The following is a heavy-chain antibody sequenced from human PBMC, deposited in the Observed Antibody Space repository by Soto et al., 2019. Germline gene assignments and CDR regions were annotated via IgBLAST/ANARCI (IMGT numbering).Heavy chain of an antibody. CDR2: INAGNGNT. J-gene: IGHJ3*02. D-gene: IGHD2-8*02. V-gene: IGHV1-3*01. CDR1: GYTLTSYA. CDR3: ARDWTGESAFDI. Sequence: QVQLVQSGAEVKKPGASVKVSCKASGYTLTSYAMHWVRQAPGQRLEWMGWINAGNGNTKYSQKFQGRVTITRDTSASTAYMELSSLRSEDTAVYYCARDWTGESAFDIWGQGTMVTVSS.